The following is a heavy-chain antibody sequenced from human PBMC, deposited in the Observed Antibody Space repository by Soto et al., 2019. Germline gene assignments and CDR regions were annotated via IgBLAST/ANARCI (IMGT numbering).Heavy chain of an antibody. D-gene: IGHD6-19*01. CDR3: ARASDGYRSGWYVGYFDY. J-gene: IGHJ4*02. Sequence: ASVKVSCKASGYTFTSYGISWVLQAPGQGLEWMGWIRAYNGYTNYAQKFQGRVTVTTDTSTSTAYMELRSLISDDTAVYYCARASDGYRSGWYVGYFDYWGQGTLVTVSS. CDR1: GYTFTSYG. V-gene: IGHV1-18*04. CDR2: IRAYNGYT.